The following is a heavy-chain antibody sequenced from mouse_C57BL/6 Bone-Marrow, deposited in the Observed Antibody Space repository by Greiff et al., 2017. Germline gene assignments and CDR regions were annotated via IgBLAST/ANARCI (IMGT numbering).Heavy chain of an antibody. CDR2: ISDGGSYT. D-gene: IGHD2-5*01. Sequence: EVKLMESGGGLVKPGGSLKLSCAASGFTFSSYAMSWVRQTPEKRLAWVATISDGGSYTYYPDNVKGRFTISRDNAKNNLYLQMSHLKSEDTAMYYCARARTYYSNYVWFAYWGQGTLVTVSA. V-gene: IGHV5-4*03. CDR3: ARARTYYSNYVWFAY. CDR1: GFTFSSYA. J-gene: IGHJ3*01.